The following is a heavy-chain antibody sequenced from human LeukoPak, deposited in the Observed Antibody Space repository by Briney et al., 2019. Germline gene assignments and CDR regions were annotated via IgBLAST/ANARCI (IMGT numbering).Heavy chain of an antibody. CDR3: ARRGYYYGSGSYYIDAFDI. D-gene: IGHD3-10*01. Sequence: GESLKISCKCSGSSFISYWIGWVRQMPRKGLEWMGIIYPGDSDTRYSPSFQGQVTISADKSISTAYLQWSSLKASDTAMYYCARRGYYYGSGSYYIDAFDIWGQGTTVTVSS. CDR1: GSSFISYW. V-gene: IGHV5-51*01. CDR2: IYPGDSDT. J-gene: IGHJ3*02.